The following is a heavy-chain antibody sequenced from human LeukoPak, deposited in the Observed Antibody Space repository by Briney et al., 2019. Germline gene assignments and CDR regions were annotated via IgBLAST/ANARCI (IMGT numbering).Heavy chain of an antibody. CDR1: GGTFSSYA. D-gene: IGHD2-2*02. V-gene: IGHV1-69*13. Sequence: ASVKVSCKASGGTFSSYAISWVRQAPGQGLEWMGGIIPIFGTANYAQKFQGRVTITADESTSTAYMELSSLRSEDTAVYYCARGCSSTSCYSYYYYYYMDVWGKGTTVTVSS. CDR3: ARGCSSTSCYSYYYYYYMDV. CDR2: IIPIFGTA. J-gene: IGHJ6*03.